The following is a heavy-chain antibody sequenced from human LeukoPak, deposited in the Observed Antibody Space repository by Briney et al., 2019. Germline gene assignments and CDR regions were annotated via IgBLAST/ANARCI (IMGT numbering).Heavy chain of an antibody. D-gene: IGHD3-9*01. CDR2: IYYSGST. Sequence: SETLSLTCTVSGXSINSYFRSWIRQPPGKGLEWIGYIYYSGSTNYNPSLKSRVTISVDTSKNQFSLKLSSVTAADTAVYYCADFGYDILTGYDQGSHWGQGTLVTVSS. J-gene: IGHJ4*02. CDR1: GXSINSYF. CDR3: ADFGYDILTGYDQGSH. V-gene: IGHV4-59*12.